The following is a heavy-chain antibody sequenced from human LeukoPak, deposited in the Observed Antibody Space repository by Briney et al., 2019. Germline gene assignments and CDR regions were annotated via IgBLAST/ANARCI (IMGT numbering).Heavy chain of an antibody. CDR2: ISSSGSTI. D-gene: IGHD3-3*01. CDR3: ARIAIFGVVIGLGTGFDP. V-gene: IGHV3-11*04. CDR1: GFTFSDYY. J-gene: IGHJ5*02. Sequence: GGSLRLSCAASGFTFSDYYMSWIRQAPGKGLEWVSYISSSGSTIYYADSVKGRFTISRDNAKNSLYLQMNSLRAEDTAVYYCARIAIFGVVIGLGTGFDPWGQGTLVTVSS.